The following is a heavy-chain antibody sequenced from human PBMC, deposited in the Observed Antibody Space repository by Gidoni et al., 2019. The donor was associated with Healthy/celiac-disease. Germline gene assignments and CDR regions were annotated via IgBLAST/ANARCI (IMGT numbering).Heavy chain of an antibody. V-gene: IGHV4-34*01. CDR3: ARIGPRQQLFPKYFQH. Sequence: QVQLQPCGAGLFKPSATLSLTCAVSGGSFRGYYWRWIRQPPGKGLEWIGEINHSGRTNYNPSLKSRVTISVDTSKNQFSLKLSSVTAADTAVYYCARIGPRQQLFPKYFQHWGQGTLVTVSS. J-gene: IGHJ1*01. CDR1: GGSFRGYY. D-gene: IGHD6-13*01. CDR2: INHSGRT.